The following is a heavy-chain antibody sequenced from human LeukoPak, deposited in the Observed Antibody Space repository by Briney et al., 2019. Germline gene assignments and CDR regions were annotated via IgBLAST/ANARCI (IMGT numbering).Heavy chain of an antibody. V-gene: IGHV4-34*10. D-gene: IGHD3-22*01. CDR1: GGSFSGDF. CDR3: ARSSEGRYYYDSSGYSYYYYYMDV. Sequence: SETLSLTCAVYGGSFSGDFWSWIRQSPGKGLEWIGEINHGGSTTYNPSLQSRVTMSVDTSTNQISLKLNSVTAADTAVYYCARSSEGRYYYDSSGYSYYYYYMDVWGKGTTVTISS. J-gene: IGHJ6*03. CDR2: INHGGST.